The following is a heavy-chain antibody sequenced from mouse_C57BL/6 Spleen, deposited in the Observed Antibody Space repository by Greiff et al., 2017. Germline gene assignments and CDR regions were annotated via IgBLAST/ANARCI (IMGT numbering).Heavy chain of an antibody. Sequence: VQLQQSGPELVKPGASVKISCKASGYAFSSSWMNWVQQRPGKGLEWIGRIYPGDGDTNYNGKFKGKATLTADKSSRTAYMQLSSLTSEDSAVYCCARSDYGNYDFFDDWGQGTTLTVSS. CDR2: IYPGDGDT. V-gene: IGHV1-82*01. CDR1: GYAFSSSW. CDR3: ARSDYGNYDFFDD. J-gene: IGHJ2*01. D-gene: IGHD2-1*01.